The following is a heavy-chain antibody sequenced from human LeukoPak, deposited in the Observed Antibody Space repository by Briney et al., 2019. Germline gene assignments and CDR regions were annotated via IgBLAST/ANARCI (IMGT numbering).Heavy chain of an antibody. V-gene: IGHV4-34*01. CDR3: ARHPQGNNWFDP. J-gene: IGHJ5*02. CDR1: GGSFSGYY. Sequence: SETLSLTCAVYGGSFSGYYWSWIRQPPGKGLEWIGEINHSGSTNYNPSLKSRVTISVDTSKNQFSLKLSSVTAADTAVYYCARHPQGNNWFDPWGQGTLVTVSS. CDR2: INHSGST.